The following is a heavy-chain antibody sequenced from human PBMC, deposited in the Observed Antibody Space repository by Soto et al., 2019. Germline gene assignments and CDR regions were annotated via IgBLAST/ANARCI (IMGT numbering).Heavy chain of an antibody. CDR3: ARDQGDSSGYYPPAFDI. V-gene: IGHV1-46*01. CDR1: GYTFTSYY. D-gene: IGHD3-22*01. CDR2: INPSGGST. J-gene: IGHJ3*02. Sequence: ASVKVSCKASGYTFTSYYMHWVRQAPGQGLEWMGIINPSGGSTRYAQKFQGRVTMTRDTSTSTVYMELSSLRSEDTAVYYCARDQGDSSGYYPPAFDIWGQGTMVTVS.